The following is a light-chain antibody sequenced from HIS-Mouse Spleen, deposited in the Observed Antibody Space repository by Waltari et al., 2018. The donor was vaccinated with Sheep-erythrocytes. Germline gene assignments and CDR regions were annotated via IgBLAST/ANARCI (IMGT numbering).Light chain of an antibody. CDR1: RSDYGCYNH. V-gene: IGLV2-11*01. CDR3: CSYAGSYNHV. Sequence: QPALTQPRPVSGSPGQPVPIPFTRPRSDYGCYNHGPWYQQHPGKAPKLMIYYVSKRPSGVPDRFSGSKSGNTASLTISGLQAEDEADYYCCSYAGSYNHVFATGTKVTVL. J-gene: IGLJ1*01. CDR2: YVS.